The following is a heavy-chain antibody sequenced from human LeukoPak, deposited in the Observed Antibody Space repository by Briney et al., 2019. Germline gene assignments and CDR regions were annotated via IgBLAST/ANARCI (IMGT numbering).Heavy chain of an antibody. Sequence: GGSLGLSCAPSGFTFSSIWMSGVGQAPGKGLEWVANIKQDGSEKYYVDSVKGRFTISRDNAKNSLYLQMNSLRAEDTAVYYCASYYHWGQGTLVTVSS. CDR3: ASYYH. J-gene: IGHJ5*02. CDR2: IKQDGSEK. D-gene: IGHD3-10*01. CDR1: GFTFSSIW. V-gene: IGHV3-7*01.